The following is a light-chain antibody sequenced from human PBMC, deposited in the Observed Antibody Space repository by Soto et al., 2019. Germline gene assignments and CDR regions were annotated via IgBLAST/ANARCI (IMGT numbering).Light chain of an antibody. CDR1: QGIRND. CDR2: AAS. CDR3: QQSYSTRWT. J-gene: IGKJ1*01. Sequence: IQMTQSPSSLSASVGDRVTITCRAGQGIRNDLSWYQQKPGKAPKLLIYAASSLQSGVPSRFSGSGFGTDFTLTINSLQPEDFATYYCQQSYSTRWTFGQGTKVEIK. V-gene: IGKV1-39*01.